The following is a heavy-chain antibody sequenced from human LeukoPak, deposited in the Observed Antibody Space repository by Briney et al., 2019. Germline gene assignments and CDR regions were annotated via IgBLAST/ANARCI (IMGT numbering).Heavy chain of an antibody. J-gene: IGHJ4*02. Sequence: PGGSLRLSCAASGFKLNDYYMSWIRQAPGKGLEWISYITSSGSQYYSDSMKGRFTISGDAASDSLFLQMNSLRVEDTAVYFCTRDQDAGYGLGYWGQGTLVTVSS. D-gene: IGHD3-22*01. CDR3: TRDQDAGYGLGY. CDR1: GFKLNDYY. V-gene: IGHV3-11*01. CDR2: ITSSGSQ.